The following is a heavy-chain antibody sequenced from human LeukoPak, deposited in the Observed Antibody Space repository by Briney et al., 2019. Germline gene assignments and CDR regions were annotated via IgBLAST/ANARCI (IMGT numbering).Heavy chain of an antibody. CDR1: GASLSGHY. Sequence: PSETLSLTCTVSGASLSGHYWPWIRQSPGKGLEWIGYIFYSGYTNFNPSLKSRVTISLDTSKNQFSLNLTSVTGADTAVYFCARGYSFYPDWGQGALGTVSS. V-gene: IGHV4-59*11. J-gene: IGHJ4*01. CDR2: IFYSGYT. D-gene: IGHD5-18*01. CDR3: ARGYSFYPD.